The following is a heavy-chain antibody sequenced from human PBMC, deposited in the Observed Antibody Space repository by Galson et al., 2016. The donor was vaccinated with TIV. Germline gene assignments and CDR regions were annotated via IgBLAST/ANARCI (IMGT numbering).Heavy chain of an antibody. D-gene: IGHD3-16*01. CDR2: IGPDGNDK. Sequence: SLRLSCAASGFTFSRHGIHWVRHTPGTGLEWVTFIGPDGNDKSYGDSVKGRFTISRDNSMSRIYLQMNDLRLEATAIYYFARLGLNWFDPWGQGTQVTVSS. CDR3: ARLGLNWFDP. CDR1: GFTFSRHG. V-gene: IGHV3-30*02. J-gene: IGHJ5*02.